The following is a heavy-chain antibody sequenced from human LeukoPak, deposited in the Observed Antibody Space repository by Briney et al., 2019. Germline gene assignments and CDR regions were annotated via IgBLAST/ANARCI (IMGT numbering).Heavy chain of an antibody. V-gene: IGHV1-69*05. D-gene: IGHD5-18*01. CDR3: ARDPRDTAMVVDAFDI. CDR2: IIPIFGTA. Sequence: SVKVSCKASGGTFSSYAISWVRQAPGQGLEWMGRIIPIFGTANYAQKFQGRVTITTDESTRTAYMELSSLRSEDTAVYYCARDPRDTAMVVDAFDIWGQGTMVTVSS. CDR1: GGTFSSYA. J-gene: IGHJ3*02.